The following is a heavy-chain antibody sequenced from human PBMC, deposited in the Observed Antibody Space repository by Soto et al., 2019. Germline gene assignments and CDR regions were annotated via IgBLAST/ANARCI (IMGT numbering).Heavy chain of an antibody. V-gene: IGHV3-30*18. D-gene: IGHD5-18*01. J-gene: IGHJ4*02. CDR3: AKMYNYGKNYFDY. CDR2: MSSDGSNI. Sequence: QVQLVESGGGVVQPGRSLRLSCTASGFTFSSYAMNWVRQAPGKGLEWVSVMSSDGSNIYYGDSVKGRFTISRDNSKNTVYLQMNSLRPEDTGVYYCAKMYNYGKNYFDYWGPGTLVTVSS. CDR1: GFTFSSYA.